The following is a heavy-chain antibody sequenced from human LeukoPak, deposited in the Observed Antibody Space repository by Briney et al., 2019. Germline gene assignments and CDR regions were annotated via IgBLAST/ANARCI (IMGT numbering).Heavy chain of an antibody. J-gene: IGHJ5*02. CDR1: GASISVSSYY. CDR2: IYYSGST. D-gene: IGHD3-16*01. CDR3: ARHVRGGVDNWFDP. V-gene: IGHV4-39*01. Sequence: SETLSLTCTVSGASISVSSYYWGWIRQPPGKGLEWIGGIYYSGSTYYNPSLKSRVTISVHTSKIQFSLKLSSVTAADTAVYYCARHVRGGVDNWFDPWGQGTLVTVSS.